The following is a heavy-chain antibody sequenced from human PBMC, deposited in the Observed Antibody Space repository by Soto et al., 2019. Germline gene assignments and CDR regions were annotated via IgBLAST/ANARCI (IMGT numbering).Heavy chain of an antibody. J-gene: IGHJ4*01. CDR2: IKQDGSEK. CDR1: GFTFSSYW. D-gene: IGHD6-19*01. V-gene: IGHV3-7*04. CDR3: ARVAYGNGWIFDY. Sequence: EVQLVESGGGLVQPGGSLRVSCAASGFTFSSYWMSWVRQAPGKGLEWVANIKQDGSEKYYVDSVKGRFTLSRDNAYSSLQLQMNSLRAEDTAIYFCARVAYGNGWIFDYWGRGTLVTVSS.